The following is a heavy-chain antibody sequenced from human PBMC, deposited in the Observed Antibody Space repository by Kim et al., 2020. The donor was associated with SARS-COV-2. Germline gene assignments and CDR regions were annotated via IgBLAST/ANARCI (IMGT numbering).Heavy chain of an antibody. V-gene: IGHV3-66*01. D-gene: IGHD3-9*01. CDR1: GFTVSSNY. CDR2: IYSGGST. CDR3: ARDQAVAYYDILTGYYRDTYYYYGMDV. Sequence: GGSLRLSCAASGFTVSSNYMSWVRQAPGKGLEWVSVIYSGGSTYYADSVKGRFTISRDNSKNTLYLQMKSLRAEDTAVYYCARDQAVAYYDILTGYYRDTYYYYGMDVWGQGTTVTVSS. J-gene: IGHJ6*02.